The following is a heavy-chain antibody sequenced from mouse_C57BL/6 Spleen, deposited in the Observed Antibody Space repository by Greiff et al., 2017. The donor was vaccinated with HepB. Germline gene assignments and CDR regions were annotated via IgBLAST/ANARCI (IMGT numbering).Heavy chain of an antibody. CDR1: GFTFSSYT. Sequence: EVMLVESGGGLVKPGGSLKLSCAASGFTFSSYTMSWVRQTPEKRLEWVATISGGGGNTYYPDSVKGRFTISRDNAKNTLYLQMSSLRSEDTALYYCARHPLRRYFDVWGTGTTVTVSS. CDR3: ARHPLRRYFDV. CDR2: ISGGGGNT. V-gene: IGHV5-9*01. J-gene: IGHJ1*03. D-gene: IGHD2-12*01.